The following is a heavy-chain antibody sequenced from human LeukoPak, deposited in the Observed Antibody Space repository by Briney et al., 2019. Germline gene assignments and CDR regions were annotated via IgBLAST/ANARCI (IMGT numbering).Heavy chain of an antibody. V-gene: IGHV1-18*01. Sequence: ASVKVSCTASGYTFTRYGISWVRQAPGQGLEWMGWMHAYNGNTNYAQKLQGRVTMTTDTSTSTAYMELRSLRSDDTAVYYCAREHDSSGYYSWYYGMDVWGQGTTVTVSS. CDR2: MHAYNGNT. CDR1: GYTFTRYG. CDR3: AREHDSSGYYSWYYGMDV. J-gene: IGHJ6*02. D-gene: IGHD3-22*01.